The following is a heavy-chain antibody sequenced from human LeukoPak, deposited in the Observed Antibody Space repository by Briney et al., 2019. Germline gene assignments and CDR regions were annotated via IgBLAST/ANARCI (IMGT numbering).Heavy chain of an antibody. Sequence: GGSLRLSCAASGFTFSSYAMHWVRQAPGKGLEWVAVISYDGSNKYYADSVKGRFTISRDNSKNTLYLQMNSLRAEDTAVYYCAKDYAYYDFWSGYYGYYYYMDVWGKGTTVTVSS. CDR2: ISYDGSNK. J-gene: IGHJ6*03. V-gene: IGHV3-30-3*01. CDR3: AKDYAYYDFWSGYYGYYYYMDV. CDR1: GFTFSSYA. D-gene: IGHD3-3*01.